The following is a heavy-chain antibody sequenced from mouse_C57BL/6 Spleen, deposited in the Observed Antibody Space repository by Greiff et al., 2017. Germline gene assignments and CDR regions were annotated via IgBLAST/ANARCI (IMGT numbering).Heavy chain of an antibody. J-gene: IGHJ2*01. CDR1: GYSITSGYY. CDR3: ARGRNWDGFDY. V-gene: IGHV3-6*01. D-gene: IGHD4-1*01. Sequence: EVQLVESGPGLVKPSQSLSLTCSVTGYSITSGYYWNWIRQFPGNKLEWMGYISYDGSNNYNPSLKNRISITRDTSKNLFFLKLNSVTTEDTATYYCARGRNWDGFDYWGQGTTLTVSS. CDR2: ISYDGSN.